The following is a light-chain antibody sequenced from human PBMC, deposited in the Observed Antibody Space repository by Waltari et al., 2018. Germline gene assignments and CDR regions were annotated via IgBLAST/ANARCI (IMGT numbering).Light chain of an antibody. CDR3: QQYDNLGLT. J-gene: IGKJ4*01. V-gene: IGKV1-33*01. Sequence: QMTQSPSSLSASVGDRVPITCQASQDINNYLNWYQQKPGKAPKLLIYDGSTLQPGVPSRFSGSGFATEFTLTISSLQPEDIATYYCQQYDNLGLTFGGGTRVEIK. CDR2: DGS. CDR1: QDINNY.